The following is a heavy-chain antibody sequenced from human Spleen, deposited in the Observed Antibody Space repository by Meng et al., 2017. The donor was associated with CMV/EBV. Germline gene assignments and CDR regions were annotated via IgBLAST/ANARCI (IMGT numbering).Heavy chain of an antibody. CDR1: GNSISRCF. CDR2: MNYRGTT. D-gene: IGHD3-22*01. CDR3: ARAYSYYYDSSGYIILHAFDI. V-gene: IGHV4-59*01. J-gene: IGHJ3*02. Sequence: SETLSLTCTLSGNSISRCFWNWIRQSPGRGLERIGYMNYRGTTNYNPSLKSRVTMSMDTSNHQFSLMLSSVTAADTAVYYCARAYSYYYDSSGYIILHAFDIWGQGTMVTVSS.